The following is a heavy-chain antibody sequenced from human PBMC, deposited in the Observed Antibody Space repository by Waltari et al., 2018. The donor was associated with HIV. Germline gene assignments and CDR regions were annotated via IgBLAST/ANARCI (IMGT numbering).Heavy chain of an antibody. D-gene: IGHD3-3*01. Sequence: QVHLVQSGSEVKKPGASVRVSCKTSGTPLTGDYLHWVRQAPEKGLEWMGWINPNSGDTKYAQKFHGRVTLTWDMSMRTVYMEMASLRSDDTAVYYCANDDFTHIHQWGQGTLVTVSS. V-gene: IGHV1-2*02. J-gene: IGHJ4*02. CDR3: ANDDFTHIHQ. CDR2: INPNSGDT. CDR1: GTPLTGDY.